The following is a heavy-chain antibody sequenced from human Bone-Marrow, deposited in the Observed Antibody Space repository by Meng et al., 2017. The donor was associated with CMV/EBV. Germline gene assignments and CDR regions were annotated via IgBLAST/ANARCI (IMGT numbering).Heavy chain of an antibody. CDR3: AINRGGDIAAAGTLGDY. CDR2: MNPNSGNA. CDR1: GYTFTSYD. V-gene: IGHV1-8*01. D-gene: IGHD6-13*01. J-gene: IGHJ4*02. Sequence: ASVKVSCKASGYTFTSYDINWVRQASGQGLEWLGWMNPNSGNAGYAQKFQGRVTMTRDTSISTVYMELSSLRSEDTAVYYCAINRGGDIAAAGTLGDYWGQGTLVTVSS.